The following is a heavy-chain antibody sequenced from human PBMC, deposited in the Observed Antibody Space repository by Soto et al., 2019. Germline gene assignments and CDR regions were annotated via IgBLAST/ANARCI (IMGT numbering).Heavy chain of an antibody. V-gene: IGHV5-51*01. D-gene: IGHD4-4*01. CDR2: INPGDSDT. CDR3: AMGMTTVTTFFFRV. Sequence: GESLKISCKASGYSFTTYWIAWVRQMPGKGLEWMGIINPGDSDTRYSPSFQGQVTISADKSISTAYLQWSSLKASDTAMYYCAMGMTTVTTFFFRVWGQGTLVTVSS. J-gene: IGHJ4*02. CDR1: GYSFTTYW.